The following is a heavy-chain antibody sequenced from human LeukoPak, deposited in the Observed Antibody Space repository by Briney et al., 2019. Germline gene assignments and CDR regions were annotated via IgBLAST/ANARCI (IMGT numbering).Heavy chain of an antibody. V-gene: IGHV3-23*01. CDR3: ARGGSSSWYPNFDY. CDR2: ISGAGGGST. J-gene: IGHJ4*02. Sequence: GGSLRLSCAASGFTFSSYAMACVCQAPGKGLEWVSIISGAGGGSTYYAASVRGRFTISRDTSKNTLYLQMNSLRAEVTALYNGARGGSSSWYPNFDYWGQGTLVTVSS. D-gene: IGHD6-13*01. CDR1: GFTFSSYA.